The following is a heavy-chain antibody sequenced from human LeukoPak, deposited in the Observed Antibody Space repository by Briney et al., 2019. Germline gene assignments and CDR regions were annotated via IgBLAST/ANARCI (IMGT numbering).Heavy chain of an antibody. CDR2: FNPSGDTT. Sequence: ASVKVSCKASGYTFTVYYIHWVRQAPGQGLEWVGIFNPSGDTTSYAQKFQGRVTMTRDTSTGTVYMELSSLRSEDTALYYCARGRTVTNDFDLWGRGTLVTVSS. V-gene: IGHV1-46*01. J-gene: IGHJ2*01. D-gene: IGHD4-17*01. CDR1: GYTFTVYY. CDR3: ARGRTVTNDFDL.